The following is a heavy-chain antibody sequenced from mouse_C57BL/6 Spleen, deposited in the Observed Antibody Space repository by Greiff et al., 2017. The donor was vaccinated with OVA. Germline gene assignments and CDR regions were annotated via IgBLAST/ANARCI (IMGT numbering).Heavy chain of an antibody. Sequence: QVQLQQPGAELVKPGASVKMSCTASGYTFTSYWITWVKQRPGQGLEWIGDIYPGSGSTNYNEKFKSKATLPVDTSSSTAYMQRSSLTSEDSAVYYCARTGTWYFDVWGTGTTVTVSS. CDR2: IYPGSGST. CDR1: GYTFTSYW. V-gene: IGHV1-55*01. D-gene: IGHD4-1*01. J-gene: IGHJ1*03. CDR3: ARTGTWYFDV.